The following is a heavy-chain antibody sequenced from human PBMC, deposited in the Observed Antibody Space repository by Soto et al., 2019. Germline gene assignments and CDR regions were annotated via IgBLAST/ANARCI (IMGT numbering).Heavy chain of an antibody. CDR3: ATDGGSTSSSAYNYFMDV. CDR1: GDTFSSYS. V-gene: IGHV1-69*08. D-gene: IGHD3-16*01. CDR2: IIPMVGTP. J-gene: IGHJ6*03. Sequence: QAQLVQSGAEVKRPGSSVKVSCKASGDTFSSYSISWVRQAPGQGLEWMGRIIPMVGTPNYAQKFQGRVTFSADKSTSTSYLVLNSLISDDTAGYYCATDGGSTSSSAYNYFMDVLVKGTPVTVSS.